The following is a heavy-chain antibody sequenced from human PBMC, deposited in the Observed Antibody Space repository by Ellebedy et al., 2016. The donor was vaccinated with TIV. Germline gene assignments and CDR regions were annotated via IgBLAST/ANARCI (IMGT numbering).Heavy chain of an antibody. Sequence: GGSLRLSCAAPGFTFSNAWMNWVRQAPGKGLEWVGRIKSKTDGGAADYAAPVKGRFTISRDDSKNTLYPQMNSLKTEDTAVYFCTTVYRYNYDSVWGQGTLVTVSS. CDR2: IKSKTDGGAA. V-gene: IGHV3-15*01. CDR1: GFTFSNAW. D-gene: IGHD5-18*01. J-gene: IGHJ4*02. CDR3: TTVYRYNYDSV.